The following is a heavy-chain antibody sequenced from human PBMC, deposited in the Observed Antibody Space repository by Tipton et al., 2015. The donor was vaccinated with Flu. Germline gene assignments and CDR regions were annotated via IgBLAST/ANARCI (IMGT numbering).Heavy chain of an antibody. D-gene: IGHD2/OR15-2a*01. Sequence: TLPLTCTVSGGSISSGSYYWSWIRQPAGKGLEWIGRIYTSGSTNYNPSLKSRVTISVDTSKNQFSLKLSSVTAADTAVYYCARHTNKSNWFDPWGQGTLVTVSS. CDR1: GGSISSGSYY. CDR3: ARHTNKSNWFDP. J-gene: IGHJ5*02. CDR2: IYTSGST. V-gene: IGHV4-61*02.